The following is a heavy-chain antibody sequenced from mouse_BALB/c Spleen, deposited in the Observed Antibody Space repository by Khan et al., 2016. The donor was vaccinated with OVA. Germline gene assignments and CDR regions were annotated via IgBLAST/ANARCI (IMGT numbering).Heavy chain of an antibody. J-gene: IGHJ3*01. CDR2: IYPGNVNT. CDR3: ARGGYYGNHRAWFAY. V-gene: IGHV1S56*01. D-gene: IGHD2-1*01. CDR1: GYTFTNYY. Sequence: QVQLQQSGPELVKPGASVRISCKASGYTFTNYYIHWVKQRPGQGLEWIGWIYPGNVNTKYNEKIKGKAILTADESSGTAYMELNSPNSEGCAVYCCARGGYYGNHRAWFAYWGQGTLVTVSA.